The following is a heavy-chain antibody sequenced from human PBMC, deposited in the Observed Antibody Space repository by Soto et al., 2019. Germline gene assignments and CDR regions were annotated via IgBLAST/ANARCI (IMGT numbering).Heavy chain of an antibody. CDR1: GFTFSSYG. V-gene: IGHV3-30*18. D-gene: IGHD6-13*01. J-gene: IGHJ6*02. Sequence: GGSLRLSCAASGFTFSSYGMHWVRQAPGKGLEWVAVISYDGSNKYYADSVKGRFTISRDNSKNTLYLQMNSLRAEDTAVYYCAKGRIAAAGGVYYYYGMDVWGQGTTVTVSS. CDR3: AKGRIAAAGGVYYYYGMDV. CDR2: ISYDGSNK.